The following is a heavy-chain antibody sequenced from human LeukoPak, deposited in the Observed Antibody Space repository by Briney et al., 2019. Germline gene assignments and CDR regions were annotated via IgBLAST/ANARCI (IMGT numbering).Heavy chain of an antibody. CDR2: IYTSGST. V-gene: IGHV4-4*07. Sequence: SGTLSLTCTVSGASISSYYWSWIRQPAGKGLKWIGRIYTSGSTNYNPSFKSRVTMSVDTAKNQFSLKLSSVTAADTAVYYCARGTTLDYWGQGTLVTVSS. D-gene: IGHD1-14*01. CDR3: ARGTTLDY. CDR1: GASISSYY. J-gene: IGHJ4*02.